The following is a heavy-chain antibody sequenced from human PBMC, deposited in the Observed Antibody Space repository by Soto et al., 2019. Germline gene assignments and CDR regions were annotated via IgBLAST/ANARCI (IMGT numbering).Heavy chain of an antibody. Sequence: QVPLVQSGAEVKKPGASVKVSCKASGYTFTSYGISWVRQAPGQGLEWMGWISAYNGNTNYAQKLQGRVTMTTDTSTSTAYMELRSLRSDDTAVYYCARDSADYDFWSGYYTYFDYWGQGTLVTVSS. CDR3: ARDSADYDFWSGYYTYFDY. D-gene: IGHD3-3*01. J-gene: IGHJ4*02. CDR2: ISAYNGNT. CDR1: GYTFTSYG. V-gene: IGHV1-18*04.